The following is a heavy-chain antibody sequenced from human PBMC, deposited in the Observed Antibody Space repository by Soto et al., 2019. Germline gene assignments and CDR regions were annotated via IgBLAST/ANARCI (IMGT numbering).Heavy chain of an antibody. CDR2: IIPIFGTA. CDR1: GGTFSGYA. J-gene: IGHJ6*02. Sequence: SVKVSCKASGGTFSGYAISWVRQAPGQGLEWMGGIIPIFGTANYAQKFQGRVTITADESTSTAYMELSSLRSEDTAVYYCAGGVDTAMDHKYYYYYYGMDVWGQGTTVTVSS. CDR3: AGGVDTAMDHKYYYYYYGMDV. V-gene: IGHV1-69*13. D-gene: IGHD5-18*01.